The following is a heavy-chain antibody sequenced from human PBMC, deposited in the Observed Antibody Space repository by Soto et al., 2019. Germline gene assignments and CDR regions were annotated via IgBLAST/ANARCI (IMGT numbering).Heavy chain of an antibody. J-gene: IGHJ4*02. Sequence: PSETLSLTCTVSGNSISTGAYYWSWLRQHPVKGLEWIGHIFYSGNTHYSPSRESRVTISVDTSKNQFSIKLTSVTVADTAVYYCAREGRSAAPQAGFDLWGQGTLVTVSS. CDR2: IFYSGNT. CDR3: AREGRSAAPQAGFDL. CDR1: GNSISTGAYY. V-gene: IGHV4-31*03. D-gene: IGHD3-10*01.